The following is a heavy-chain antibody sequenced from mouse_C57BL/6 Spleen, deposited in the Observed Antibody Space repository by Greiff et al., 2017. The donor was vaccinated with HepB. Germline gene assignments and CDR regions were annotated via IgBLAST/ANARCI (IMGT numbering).Heavy chain of an antibody. Sequence: DVKLQESGPGLVKPSQSLSLTCSVTGYSITSGYYWNWIRQFPGNKLEWMGYISYDGSNNYNPSLKNRISITRDTSKNQFFLKLNSVTTEDTATYYCAREGDDYDYAMDYWGQGTSVTVSS. CDR3: AREGDDYDYAMDY. V-gene: IGHV3-6*01. CDR1: GYSITSGYY. CDR2: ISYDGSN. J-gene: IGHJ4*01. D-gene: IGHD2-4*01.